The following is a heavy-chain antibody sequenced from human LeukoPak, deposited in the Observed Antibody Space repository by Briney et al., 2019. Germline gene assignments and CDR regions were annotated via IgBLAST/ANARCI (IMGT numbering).Heavy chain of an antibody. V-gene: IGHV3-7*01. J-gene: IGHJ4*02. CDR3: ARVEMYGSYPEYFHY. CDR1: GFTFSSYW. D-gene: IGHD1-26*01. Sequence: GGSLRLSCAASGFTFSSYWMSWVRQAPGKGLEWVANIKQDGSEKYYVDSVKGRFTISRDNAKNSLYLQMNSLRAEDTAVYYCARVEMYGSYPEYFHYWGQGTLVTVSS. CDR2: IKQDGSEK.